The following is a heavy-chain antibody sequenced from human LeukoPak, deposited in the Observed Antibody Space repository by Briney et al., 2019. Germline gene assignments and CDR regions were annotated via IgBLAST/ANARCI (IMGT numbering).Heavy chain of an antibody. CDR3: ARDGSKFHTSCCSWFDP. Sequence: SQTLSLTCTVSGGSIRSGSYDWSWIRQPAGKGLEWIGRIYTSGSTNYNPSLKSRVTISVDTSKNQFSLKLSSVTAADTAVYYCARDGSKFHTSCCSWFDPWGQGTLVTVSS. CDR1: GGSIRSGSYD. D-gene: IGHD2-2*01. V-gene: IGHV4-61*02. CDR2: IYTSGST. J-gene: IGHJ5*02.